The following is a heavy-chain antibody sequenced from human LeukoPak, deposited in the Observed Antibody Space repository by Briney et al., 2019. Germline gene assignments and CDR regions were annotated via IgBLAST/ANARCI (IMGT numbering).Heavy chain of an antibody. J-gene: IGHJ6*02. Sequence: GASVKVSCKASGGTFSSYAISWVRQAPGQGLEWMGGIIPIFGTANYAQKFQGRVTITADESTSTAYMELSSLRSEDTAVYYCAPADWNPPYYYGMDVWGQGTTVTVSS. D-gene: IGHD1-1*01. V-gene: IGHV1-69*13. CDR3: APADWNPPYYYGMDV. CDR2: IIPIFGTA. CDR1: GGTFSSYA.